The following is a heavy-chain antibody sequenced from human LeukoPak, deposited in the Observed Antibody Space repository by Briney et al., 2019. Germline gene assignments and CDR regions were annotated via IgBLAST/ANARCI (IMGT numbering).Heavy chain of an antibody. J-gene: IGHJ5*02. Sequence: TGGSLRLSCAASGFTFSTYTMNWVRQAPGKGLEWVSSITSGSGYIYYADSVKGRFTVSRDNAKNSLYLQMNSLRAEDTAVYYCARDYATVVIRSNWFDPWGQGTLVTVSS. CDR1: GFTFSTYT. CDR2: ITSGSGYI. V-gene: IGHV3-21*01. D-gene: IGHD4-23*01. CDR3: ARDYATVVIRSNWFDP.